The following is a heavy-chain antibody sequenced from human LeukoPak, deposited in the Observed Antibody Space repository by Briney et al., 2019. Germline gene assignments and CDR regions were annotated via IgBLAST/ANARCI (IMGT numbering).Heavy chain of an antibody. Sequence: PGESLKISCKGSGYSFSSYWIAWVRQMPGKGLEWMGIIYPGDSATKYSPSFQGQVTVSADKSISTAYLQWSSLKASDTAMYYCARQNWGVDYWGQGTLVTVSS. V-gene: IGHV5-51*01. CDR2: IYPGDSAT. CDR3: ARQNWGVDY. D-gene: IGHD7-27*01. CDR1: GYSFSSYW. J-gene: IGHJ4*02.